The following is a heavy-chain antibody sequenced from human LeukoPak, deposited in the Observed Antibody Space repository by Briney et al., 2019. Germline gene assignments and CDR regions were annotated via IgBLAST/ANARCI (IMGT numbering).Heavy chain of an antibody. CDR1: GMTFSNHW. V-gene: IGHV3-74*01. CDR3: TTGPSYGYEW. CDR2: IKTDGRTT. D-gene: IGHD3-16*01. J-gene: IGHJ4*02. Sequence: GGSLRLSCAASGMTFSNHWMHRVRQAPGKGLVWVSLIKTDGRTTIYAESVKGRFTISRDNGKSILYLQMNSLRAEDTGIYYCTTGPSYGYEWWGQGTVVTVSS.